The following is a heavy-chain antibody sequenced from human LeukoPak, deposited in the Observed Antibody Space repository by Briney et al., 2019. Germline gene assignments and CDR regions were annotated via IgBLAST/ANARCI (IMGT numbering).Heavy chain of an antibody. D-gene: IGHD3-22*01. J-gene: IGHJ5*02. CDR3: ARALTYYYDSSADWFDP. V-gene: IGHV1-8*01. CDR1: GYTFTSYD. CDR2: MNPNSGNT. Sequence: GASVKVSCKASGYTFTSYDINWVRQATGQGLEWMGWMNPNSGNTGHAQKFQGRVTMTRNTSISTAYMELSSLRSEDTAVYYCARALTYYYDSSADWFDPWGQGTLVTVSS.